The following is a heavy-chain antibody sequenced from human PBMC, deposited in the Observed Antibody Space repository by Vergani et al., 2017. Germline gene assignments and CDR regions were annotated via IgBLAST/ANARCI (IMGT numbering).Heavy chain of an antibody. CDR1: GGSISSSNW. J-gene: IGHJ4*02. V-gene: IGHV4-4*02. D-gene: IGHD2-2*01. CDR2: IYHSGST. Sequence: QVQLQESGPGLVKPSGTLSLTCAVSGGSISSSNWWSWVRQPPGKGLEWIGEIYHSGSTNYNPSLKSRVTISVDTSKNQFSLKLSSVTAADTAVYYCASRGPYCSSTSCPRNFDYWGQGTLVTVSS. CDR3: ASRGPYCSSTSCPRNFDY.